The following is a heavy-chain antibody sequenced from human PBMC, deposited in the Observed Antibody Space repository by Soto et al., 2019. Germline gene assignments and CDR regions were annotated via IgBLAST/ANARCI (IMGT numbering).Heavy chain of an antibody. V-gene: IGHV3-30*18. J-gene: IGHJ6*02. CDR3: AKDEVLVVAVARDYYGMDV. CDR1: GFTFSSYG. CDR2: ISYDGNNK. D-gene: IGHD2-15*01. Sequence: QVQLVESGGGVVQPGRSLRLSCAASGFTFSSYGMHWVRQAPGKGLEWVAVISYDGNNKYYADSVKGRFTISRDNSXXXLXXKMNSLRAEDTAVYYCAKDEVLVVAVARDYYGMDVWGQGTTVTVSS.